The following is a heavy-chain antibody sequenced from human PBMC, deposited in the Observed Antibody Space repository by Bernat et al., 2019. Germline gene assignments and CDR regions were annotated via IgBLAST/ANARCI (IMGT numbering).Heavy chain of an antibody. Sequence: EVQLVESGGDLVQPGGSLRLSCAASGFTFSSYWMNWVRQAPGKGLVWVSRINNDGSSTNYADSVKGRFTISRDNAKNTLYLQMNSLRADDTAMYYCARGFGVENTGGWFDPWGQGILVTVAS. CDR3: ARGFGVENTGGWFDP. V-gene: IGHV3-74*01. J-gene: IGHJ5*02. CDR2: INNDGSST. CDR1: GFTFSSYW. D-gene: IGHD3-3*01.